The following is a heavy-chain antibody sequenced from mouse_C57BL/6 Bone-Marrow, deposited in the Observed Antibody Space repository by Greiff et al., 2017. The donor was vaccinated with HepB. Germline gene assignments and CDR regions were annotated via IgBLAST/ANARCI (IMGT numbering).Heavy chain of an antibody. CDR2: IRNKANNHAT. CDR3: TREEVSTVVAHWYFDV. J-gene: IGHJ1*03. V-gene: IGHV6-6*01. D-gene: IGHD1-1*01. Sequence: EVKLVESGGGLVQPGGSMKLSCAASGFTFSDAWMDWVRQSPEKGLEWVAEIRNKANNHATYYAESVKGRFTISRDDSKSSVYLQMNSLRAEDTGIYYCTREEVSTVVAHWYFDVWGTGTTVTVSS. CDR1: GFTFSDAW.